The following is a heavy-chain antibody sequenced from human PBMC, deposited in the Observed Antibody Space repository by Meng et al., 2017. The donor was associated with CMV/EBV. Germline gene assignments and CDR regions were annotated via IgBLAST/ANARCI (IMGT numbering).Heavy chain of an antibody. D-gene: IGHD6-13*01. CDR3: VRGPYSSSWYGYWFDP. CDR2: MNPNSGNT. CDR1: YTFTSYD. V-gene: IGHV1-8*01. Sequence: YTFTSYDINWVRQATGQGLEWMGWMNPNSGNTGYAQKFQGRVTMTRNTSISTAYMELSSLRSEDTAVYYCVRGPYSSSWYGYWFDPWGQGTLVTVSS. J-gene: IGHJ5*02.